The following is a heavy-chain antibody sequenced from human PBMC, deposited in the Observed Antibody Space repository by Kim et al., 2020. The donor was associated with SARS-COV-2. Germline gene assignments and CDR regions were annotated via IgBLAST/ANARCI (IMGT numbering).Heavy chain of an antibody. Sequence: SETLSLTCAVYVGSFSDYFWTWIRQSPGKGLEWIGEINHSGTTNYNPSLKSRATMLVDPSKNQFSLKLTSVTAADSGVYFCARRVRHYDNYYYYMDVWGKGTTVIVS. CDR2: INHSGTT. D-gene: IGHD3-22*01. J-gene: IGHJ6*03. CDR1: VGSFSDYF. V-gene: IGHV4-34*01. CDR3: ARRVRHYDNYYYYMDV.